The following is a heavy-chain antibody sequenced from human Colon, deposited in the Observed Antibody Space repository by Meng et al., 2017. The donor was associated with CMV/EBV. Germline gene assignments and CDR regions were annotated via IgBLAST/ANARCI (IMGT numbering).Heavy chain of an antibody. CDR2: ISPRGDRT. CDR1: GYTFTNYY. V-gene: IGHV1-46*01. CDR3: AKDSRFESFDY. Sequence: VSCKASGYTFTNYYMHWVRQAPGQGLEWMGRISPRGDRTTYAQNFQGRVTMTRDTSITTDYMELTGLTSEDTAVYYCAKDSRFESFDYWGQGTLVTVS. J-gene: IGHJ4*02.